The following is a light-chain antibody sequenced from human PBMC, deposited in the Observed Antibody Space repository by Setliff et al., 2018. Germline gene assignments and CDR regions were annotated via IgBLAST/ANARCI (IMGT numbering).Light chain of an antibody. Sequence: QSALTQPRSVSGSPGQLLTISCTGTNSDVGASDSVSWYQQRPGTAPKLMIFDVYKRPSGVPGRFSGSKSGNTASLTISGLQPEDEADYYCSSYTSTNTDVFGSGTKVTVL. V-gene: IGLV2-11*01. CDR1: NSDVGASDS. CDR2: DVY. CDR3: SSYTSTNTDV. J-gene: IGLJ1*01.